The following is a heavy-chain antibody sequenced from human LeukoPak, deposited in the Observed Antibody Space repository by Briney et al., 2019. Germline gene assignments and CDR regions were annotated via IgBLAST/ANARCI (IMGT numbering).Heavy chain of an antibody. V-gene: IGHV4-34*01. CDR2: INHSGST. Sequence: SQTLSLTCAVYGGSFSGYYWSWIRQPPGKGLEWIGEINHSGSTNYNPSLKSRVTISVDTSKNQFSLKLSSVTAADTAVYYCARYSSSSDAFDIWGQGTMVTVSS. J-gene: IGHJ3*02. D-gene: IGHD6-6*01. CDR1: GGSFSGYY. CDR3: ARYSSSSDAFDI.